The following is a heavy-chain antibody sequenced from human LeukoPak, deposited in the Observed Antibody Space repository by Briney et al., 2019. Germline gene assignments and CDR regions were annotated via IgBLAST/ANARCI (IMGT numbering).Heavy chain of an antibody. CDR2: IIPIFGTA. D-gene: IGHD1-14*01. V-gene: IGHV1-69*05. Sequence: SVKVSCKASGGTFSSYAISWVRQAPGQGLEWMGRIIPIFGTANYAQKFQGRVTITTDESTSTAYMELSSLRSEDTAVYYCAESSGGEYYFDYWGQGTLVTVS. J-gene: IGHJ4*02. CDR3: AESSGGEYYFDY. CDR1: GGTFSSYA.